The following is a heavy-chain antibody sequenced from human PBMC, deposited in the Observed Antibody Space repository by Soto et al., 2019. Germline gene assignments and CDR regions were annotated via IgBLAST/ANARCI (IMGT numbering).Heavy chain of an antibody. CDR3: ARALASSPLPDAFDV. Sequence: QVQLVQSGAEVKKPGSSVRVSCKTSGGTCRNYAVIWVRQAPGQGLECMGGIIPMFGTANYAQKLQGRVTITADESTSTAYMELTSVNSADKAVYFCARALASSPLPDAFDVWGQGTMVTVSS. V-gene: IGHV1-69*01. J-gene: IGHJ3*01. CDR1: GGTCRNYA. D-gene: IGHD2-15*01. CDR2: IIPMFGTA.